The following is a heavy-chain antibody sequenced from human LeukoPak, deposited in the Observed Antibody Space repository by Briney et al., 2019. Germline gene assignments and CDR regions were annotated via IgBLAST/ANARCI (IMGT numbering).Heavy chain of an antibody. D-gene: IGHD3-3*01. CDR3: ARGRSLDY. J-gene: IGHJ4*02. Sequence: GGSLRHSCAASGVTFSSYNTNWVRQAPGKGLEWVSSISSSSSYIYYADSVKGRFTISRDNAKNSLYLQMNSLRAEDTAVYYCARGRSLDYWGQGTLVTVSS. V-gene: IGHV3-21*01. CDR1: GVTFSSYN. CDR2: ISSSSSYI.